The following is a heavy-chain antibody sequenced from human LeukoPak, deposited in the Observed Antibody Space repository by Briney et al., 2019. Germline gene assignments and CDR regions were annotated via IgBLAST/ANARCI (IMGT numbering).Heavy chain of an antibody. Sequence: GGSLRLSCAASGLTFSRYPVHWARHAPGKCLEWLSLISNDETKRFYSDSVKGRFTISRDNSKNTLYLQLNSLRLEDTAVYYCARGPKDTRGWKYSYYGMDVWGKGTTVTVSS. CDR3: ARGPKDTRGWKYSYYGMDV. J-gene: IGHJ6*04. CDR2: ISNDETKR. D-gene: IGHD6-19*01. V-gene: IGHV3-30*04. CDR1: GLTFSRYP.